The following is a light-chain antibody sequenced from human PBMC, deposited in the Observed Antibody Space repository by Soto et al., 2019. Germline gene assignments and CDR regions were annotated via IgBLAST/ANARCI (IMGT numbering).Light chain of an antibody. CDR2: ETS. CDR3: QQYNSYSWT. CDR1: QTISSW. V-gene: IGKV1-5*03. Sequence: DIHMTQSPSTLSVSVVDIVTITFLASQTISSWLAWYQQKPGKAPKLLIYETSSLESGVPSRFGGSGSGTEFTLTISSLQPDDFAIYYCQQYNSYSWTFGQGTKVDIK. J-gene: IGKJ1*01.